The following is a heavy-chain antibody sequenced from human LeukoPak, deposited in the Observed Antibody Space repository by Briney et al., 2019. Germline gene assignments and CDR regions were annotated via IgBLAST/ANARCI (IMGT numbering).Heavy chain of an antibody. D-gene: IGHD5-24*01. Sequence: ASVKVSCKASGGTFSSYAISWVRQAPGQGLEWMGWINPNSGGTNYAQKFQGWVTMTRDTSISTAYMELSRLRSDDTAVYYCAKGRDDAFDIWGQGTMVTVSS. CDR1: GGTFSSYA. J-gene: IGHJ3*02. V-gene: IGHV1-2*04. CDR2: INPNSGGT. CDR3: AKGRDDAFDI.